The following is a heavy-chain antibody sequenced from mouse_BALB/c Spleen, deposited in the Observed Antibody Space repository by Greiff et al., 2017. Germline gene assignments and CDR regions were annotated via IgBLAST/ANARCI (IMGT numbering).Heavy chain of an antibody. Sequence: VQLKESGPELVKPGASVKIPCKASGYTFTDYNMDWVKQSHGKSLEWIGDINPNNGGTIYNQKFKGKATLTVDKSSSTAYMELRSLTSEDTAVYYCARRGFSSYGWYFDVWGAGTTVIVSS. V-gene: IGHV1-18*01. J-gene: IGHJ1*01. CDR1: GYTFTDYN. D-gene: IGHD1-1*01. CDR2: INPNNGGT. CDR3: ARRGFSSYGWYFDV.